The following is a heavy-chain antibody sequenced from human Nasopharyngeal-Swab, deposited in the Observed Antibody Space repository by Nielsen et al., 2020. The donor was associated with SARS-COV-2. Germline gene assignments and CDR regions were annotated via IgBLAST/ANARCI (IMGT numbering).Heavy chain of an antibody. D-gene: IGHD6-13*01. CDR1: GGSISSSDYY. CDR2: IYHSGST. J-gene: IGHJ4*02. Sequence: SETLSLTCTVSGGSISSSDYYWGWIRQPPGKGLEWIGSIYHSGSTYYNPSLKSRVTISVDTSKNQFSLKLSSVTAADTAVYYCARVLGAAAALRWGQGTLVTVSS. CDR3: ARVLGAAAALR. V-gene: IGHV4-39*07.